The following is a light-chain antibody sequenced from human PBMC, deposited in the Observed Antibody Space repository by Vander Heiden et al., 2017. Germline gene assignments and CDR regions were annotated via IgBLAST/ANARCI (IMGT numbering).Light chain of an antibody. CDR1: QSISTY. CDR3: QQSYSTPIT. V-gene: IGKV1-39*01. Sequence: DIQMTQYPSSLSASVGDRVTISCRASQSISTYLNWYQQKPGKAPNLLISSSSSLQSGVPSRFSGSGSGTDFTLTISSLQPEDFATYYCQQSYSTPITFGQGTRLEIK. J-gene: IGKJ5*01. CDR2: SSS.